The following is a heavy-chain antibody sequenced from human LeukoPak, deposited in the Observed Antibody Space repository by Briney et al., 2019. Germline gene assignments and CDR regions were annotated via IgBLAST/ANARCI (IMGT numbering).Heavy chain of an antibody. CDR2: INHSGRA. D-gene: IGHD4-23*01. CDR3: ARGRGSSAPMSNSAFGY. J-gene: IGHJ4*02. CDR1: GGPFFNYY. V-gene: IGHV4-34*01. Sequence: SETLSLTCAVYGGPFFNYYWTWIRKPPGKGLEWIGEINHSGRAHYNPSLKSRVTISVDTSKNQFSLKLTSVTAADTALYYCARGRGSSAPMSNSAFGYWGQGTLVTVSS.